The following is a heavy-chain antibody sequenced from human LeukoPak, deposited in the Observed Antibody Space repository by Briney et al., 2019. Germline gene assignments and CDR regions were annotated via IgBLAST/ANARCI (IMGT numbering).Heavy chain of an antibody. Sequence: GGSLRLSCAASGFTFSDYYMSWIRQAPGKGLEWVSYISSSGSTIYYADSVKGRFTISRDNAKNSLYLQMNSLRAEDTAVYYCARGLDYDFWSGYPYGMDVWGQGTTVTVSS. V-gene: IGHV3-11*04. CDR3: ARGLDYDFWSGYPYGMDV. J-gene: IGHJ6*02. D-gene: IGHD3-3*01. CDR2: ISSSGSTI. CDR1: GFTFSDYY.